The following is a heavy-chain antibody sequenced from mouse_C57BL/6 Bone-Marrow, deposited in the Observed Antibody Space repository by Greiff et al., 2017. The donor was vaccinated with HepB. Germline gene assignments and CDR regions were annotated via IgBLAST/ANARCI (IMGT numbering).Heavy chain of an antibody. J-gene: IGHJ1*03. V-gene: IGHV3-8*01. D-gene: IGHD1-1*01. Sequence: VQLQQSGPGLAKPSQTLSLTCSVTGYSITSDYWNWIRKFPGNKLEYMGYISYSGSTYYNPSLKSRISITRDTSKNQYYLQLNSVTTEDTATYYCARYRTTTVVDRYFDVWGTGTTVTVSS. CDR2: ISYSGST. CDR1: GYSITSDY. CDR3: ARYRTTTVVDRYFDV.